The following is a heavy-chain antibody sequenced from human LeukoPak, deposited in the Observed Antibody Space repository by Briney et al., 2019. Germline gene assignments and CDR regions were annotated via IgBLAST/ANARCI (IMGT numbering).Heavy chain of an antibody. D-gene: IGHD3-22*01. CDR3: ARDRNYYDSSGLFDY. J-gene: IGHJ4*02. CDR1: GFTFSSYS. V-gene: IGHV3-21*01. Sequence: GGSLRLSCAASGFTFSSYSMKWVRQAPGKGLEWVSSISSSSSYIYYADSVKGRFTISRDNAKNSLYLQMNSLRAGDTAVYYCARDRNYYDSSGLFDYWGQGTLVTVSS. CDR2: ISSSSSYI.